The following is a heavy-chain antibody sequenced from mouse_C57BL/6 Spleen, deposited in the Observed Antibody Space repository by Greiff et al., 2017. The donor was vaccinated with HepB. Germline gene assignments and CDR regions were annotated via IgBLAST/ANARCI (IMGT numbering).Heavy chain of an antibody. J-gene: IGHJ4*01. V-gene: IGHV1-54*01. CDR2: INPGSGGT. CDR3: AKAYYSNYDAMDY. Sequence: VQLQQSGAELVRPGTSVKVSCKASGYAFTNYLLEWVKQRPGQGLEWIGVINPGSGGTNYNEKFKGKATLTADKSSSTAYMQLSSLTSEDSAVYFCAKAYYSNYDAMDYWGQGTSVTVSS. CDR1: GYAFTNYL. D-gene: IGHD2-5*01.